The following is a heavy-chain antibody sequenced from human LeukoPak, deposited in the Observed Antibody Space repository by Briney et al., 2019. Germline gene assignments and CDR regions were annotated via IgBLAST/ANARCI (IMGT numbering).Heavy chain of an antibody. D-gene: IGHD3-3*01. CDR3: ARRKTIFGVADA. CDR2: IYYSGST. Sequence: SETLSLTCTVSGGSISSSSYYWGWIRQPPEKGLEWIGSIYYSGSTYYNPSLKSRVTISVDTSKNQFSLKLSSVTAADTAVYYCARRKTIFGVADAWGKGTTITVSS. J-gene: IGHJ6*04. CDR1: GGSISSSSYY. V-gene: IGHV4-39*01.